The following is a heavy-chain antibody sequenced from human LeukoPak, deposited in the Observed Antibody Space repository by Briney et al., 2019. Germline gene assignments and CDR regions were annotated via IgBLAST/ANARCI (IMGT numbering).Heavy chain of an antibody. CDR1: GFTFSSYW. Sequence: GGSLRLSCAASGFTFSSYWMSWVRQAPGKGLEWVANIKQDGSETYYVDSVKGRFTISRDNAKTSLYLQMNSLRDEDTAVYYCASPTIFGVVIYYWGQGTLVTVSS. CDR2: IKQDGSET. D-gene: IGHD3-3*01. V-gene: IGHV3-7*01. J-gene: IGHJ4*02. CDR3: ASPTIFGVVIYY.